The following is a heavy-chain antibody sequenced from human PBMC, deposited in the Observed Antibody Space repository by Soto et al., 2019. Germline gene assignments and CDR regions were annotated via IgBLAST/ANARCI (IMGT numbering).Heavy chain of an antibody. CDR1: GYTFTGYY. CDR2: IDPNSGGT. J-gene: IGHJ4*02. D-gene: IGHD6-19*01. Sequence: QVQLVQSGAEVKKPGASVKVSCKASGYTFTGYYMHWVRQAPGQGLEWMGWIDPNSGGTNYAQKFQGWVTMTRDTFISTAYMELSRLRSDDTAVYYCARPLGDSSGLDYWGQGTLVTVSS. V-gene: IGHV1-2*04. CDR3: ARPLGDSSGLDY.